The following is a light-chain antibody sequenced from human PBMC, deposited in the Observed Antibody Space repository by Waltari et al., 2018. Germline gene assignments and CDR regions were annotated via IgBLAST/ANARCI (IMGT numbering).Light chain of an antibody. J-gene: IGLJ2*01. CDR2: DND. Sequence: QSVLTQPPSVSAAPGQKVTISCSGSSSNIEKNYVSWYQQLPGTAPKLLIFDNDKGPSGIPDRFSGSKSDTSATLDITGLQTGDEADYYCATWDASLSAVVFGGGTRLTVL. V-gene: IGLV1-51*01. CDR1: SSNIEKNY. CDR3: ATWDASLSAVV.